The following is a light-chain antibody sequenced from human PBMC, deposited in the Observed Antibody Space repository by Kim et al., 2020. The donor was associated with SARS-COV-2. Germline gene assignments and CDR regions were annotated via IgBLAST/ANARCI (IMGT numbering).Light chain of an antibody. Sequence: RRTATLTGNADRNHFGDQQAAGRQQHQGHPPKILSYRNTGRPSGISDRFSTSRSGNTASLTITVLQPEDEADYYCAAWDTSLRYWVFGGGTQLTVL. J-gene: IGLJ3*02. V-gene: IGLV10-54*01. CDR3: AAWDTSLRYWV. CDR2: RNT. CDR1: RNHFGDQQ.